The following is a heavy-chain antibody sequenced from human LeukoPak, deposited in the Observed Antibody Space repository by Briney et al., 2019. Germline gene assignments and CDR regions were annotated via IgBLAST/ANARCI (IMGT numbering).Heavy chain of an antibody. J-gene: IGHJ3*02. CDR2: ISYDGSNK. V-gene: IGHV3-30*18. CDR1: GFTFSSYG. Sequence: GGSLRLSRAASGFTFSSYGMHWVRQAPGKGLEWVAVISYDGSNKYYADSVKGRFTISRDNSKNTLYLQMNSLRAEDTAVYYCAKAESGWETDGFDIWGQGTMVTVSS. CDR3: AKAESGWETDGFDI. D-gene: IGHD6-19*01.